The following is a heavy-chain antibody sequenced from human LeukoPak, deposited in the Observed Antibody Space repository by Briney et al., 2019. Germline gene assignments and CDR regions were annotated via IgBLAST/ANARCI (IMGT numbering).Heavy chain of an antibody. CDR2: INHSGST. V-gene: IGHV4-34*01. CDR1: GGSFSAYY. CDR3: ARGLYYYGSGSYYQRGAFDY. Sequence: SETLSLTCAVYGGSFSAYYWSWIRQPPGKGLEWIGEINHSGSTNYNPSLKSRVTISVDTSKNQFSLKLSSVTAADTAVYYCARGLYYYGSGSYYQRGAFDYWGQGTLVTVSS. J-gene: IGHJ4*02. D-gene: IGHD3-10*01.